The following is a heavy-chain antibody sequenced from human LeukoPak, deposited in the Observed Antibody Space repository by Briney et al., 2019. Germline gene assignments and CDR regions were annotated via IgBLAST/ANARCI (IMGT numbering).Heavy chain of an antibody. Sequence: SETLSLTCAVYGGSFSGYYWSWIRQPPGKGLEWIGEINHSGSTNYNPSLKSRVTISVDTSKNQFSLKLSSVTAADTAVYYCARGPGAWFGRGYGMDVWGKGTTVTVSS. CDR1: GGSFSGYY. CDR3: ARGPGAWFGRGYGMDV. D-gene: IGHD3-10*01. V-gene: IGHV4-34*01. J-gene: IGHJ6*04. CDR2: INHSGST.